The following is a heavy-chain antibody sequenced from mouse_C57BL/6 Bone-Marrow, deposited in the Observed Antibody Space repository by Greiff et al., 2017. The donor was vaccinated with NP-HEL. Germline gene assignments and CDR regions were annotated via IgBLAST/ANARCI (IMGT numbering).Heavy chain of an antibody. Sequence: VQLQQPGAELVKPGASVKVSCKASGYTFTSYWMHWVKQRPGQGLEWIGRIHPSDSDTNYNQKFKGKATLTVDKSSSTAYMQLSSLTSEDSAVYYCAIRITRVVAEGWFAYWGQGTLVTVSA. CDR3: AIRITRVVAEGWFAY. J-gene: IGHJ3*01. CDR1: GYTFTSYW. CDR2: IHPSDSDT. V-gene: IGHV1-74*01. D-gene: IGHD1-1*01.